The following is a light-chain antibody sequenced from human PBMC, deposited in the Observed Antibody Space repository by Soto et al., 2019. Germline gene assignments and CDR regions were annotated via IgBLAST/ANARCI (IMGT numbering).Light chain of an antibody. V-gene: IGLV2-23*01. Sequence: QSVLTQPASVSGSPGQSITVSCTGTKNNLGSYDLVSWYQKYPDKAPTLLIYDATKRPSGISDRFSGSKSGFTASLTISGLRAEDEADYYCCSLEGSNALVVFGGGTKLTVL. CDR2: DAT. J-gene: IGLJ2*01. CDR1: KNNLGSYDL. CDR3: CSLEGSNALVV.